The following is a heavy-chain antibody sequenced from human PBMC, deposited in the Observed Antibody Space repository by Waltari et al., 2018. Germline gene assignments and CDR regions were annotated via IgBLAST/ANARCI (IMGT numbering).Heavy chain of an antibody. Sequence: QVQLVQSGAEVKKPGSSVKVSCKASGGTFSSYAISWVRQAPGQGLEWMGGIIPIVGTANYAQKFRGRVTITTDESTSTAYMELSSLRSEDTAVYYCARVGTMVRGVRDWFDPWGQGTLVTVSS. CDR1: GGTFSSYA. CDR2: IIPIVGTA. D-gene: IGHD3-10*01. V-gene: IGHV1-69*05. J-gene: IGHJ5*02. CDR3: ARVGTMVRGVRDWFDP.